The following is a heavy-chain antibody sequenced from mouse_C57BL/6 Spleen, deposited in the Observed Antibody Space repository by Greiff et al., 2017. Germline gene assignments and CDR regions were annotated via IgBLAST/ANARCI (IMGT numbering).Heavy chain of an antibody. J-gene: IGHJ4*01. CDR3: TTDSSGYNAMDY. CDR2: IDPDDGDT. V-gene: IGHV14-1*01. CDR1: GFNIKDYY. Sequence: EVQLQQSGAELVRPGASVKLSCTASGFNIKDYYMHWVKQRPEQGLEWIGRIDPDDGDTEYAPKFQGKATMTADTSSNTAYLQLSSLTSEDTAVYYCTTDSSGYNAMDYWGQGTSVTVSS. D-gene: IGHD3-2*02.